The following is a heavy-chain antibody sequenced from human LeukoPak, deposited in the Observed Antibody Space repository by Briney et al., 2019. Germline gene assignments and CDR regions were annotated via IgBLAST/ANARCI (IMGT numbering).Heavy chain of an antibody. CDR2: MNPNSGNT. D-gene: IGHD3-3*01. Sequence: ASVKVSCKASGYTFTSYDINWVRQATGQGLEWMGWMNPNSGNTGYVQKFQGRVTMTRNTSISTAYMELSSLRSEDTAVYYCARDGFWSGYYMDYFDYWGQGTLVTVSS. V-gene: IGHV1-8*02. CDR3: ARDGFWSGYYMDYFDY. CDR1: GYTFTSYD. J-gene: IGHJ4*02.